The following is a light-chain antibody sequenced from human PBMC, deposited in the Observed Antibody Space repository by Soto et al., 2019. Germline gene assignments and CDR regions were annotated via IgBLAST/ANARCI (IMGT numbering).Light chain of an antibody. CDR3: SSYTSSSTDCV. CDR2: SND. J-gene: IGLJ1*01. CDR1: NSNIGGNT. V-gene: IGLV1-44*01. Sequence: QSVLTQPPSASGTPGQRVTISCSGSNSNIGGNTVNWYQQLPGAAPKLLMYSNDQRPSGVPDRFSGSKFGTTASLAISGLQSEDEADYYCSSYTSSSTDCVFGTGTKVTVL.